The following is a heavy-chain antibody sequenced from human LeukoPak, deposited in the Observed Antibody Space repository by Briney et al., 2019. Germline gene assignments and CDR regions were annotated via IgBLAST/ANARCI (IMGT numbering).Heavy chain of an antibody. CDR1: GNTFTNYY. Sequence: ASVKVACKASGNTFTNYYMHWVRQAPGQGLEWMGIINPSDDVTNYAQKFQGRVTMTRDTSTGTVYMERSSLRSEDTAVYYCARDLRAGPYYYDDSGYSDYWGQGTLVTVSS. V-gene: IGHV1-46*01. J-gene: IGHJ4*02. CDR2: INPSDDVT. D-gene: IGHD3-22*01. CDR3: ARDLRAGPYYYDDSGYSDY.